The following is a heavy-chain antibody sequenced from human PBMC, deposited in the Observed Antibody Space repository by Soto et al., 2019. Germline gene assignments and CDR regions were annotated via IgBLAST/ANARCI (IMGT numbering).Heavy chain of an antibody. CDR3: AKDPYSSSPEGYFDY. CDR1: GFTFSSYG. Sequence: GGSLRLSCAASGFTFSSYGMHWVRQAPGKGLEWVAVISYDGSNKYYADSVKGRFTISRDNSKNTLYLQMNSLIAEDTAVYYCAKDPYSSSPEGYFDYWGQGTLVTVSS. D-gene: IGHD6-6*01. V-gene: IGHV3-30*18. J-gene: IGHJ4*02. CDR2: ISYDGSNK.